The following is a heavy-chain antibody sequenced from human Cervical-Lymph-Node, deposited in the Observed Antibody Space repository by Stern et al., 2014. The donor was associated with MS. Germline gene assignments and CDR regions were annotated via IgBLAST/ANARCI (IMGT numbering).Heavy chain of an antibody. CDR3: ARLVYCSGGSCSYWYFDL. J-gene: IGHJ2*01. D-gene: IGHD2-15*01. CDR2: IFHSGGST. V-gene: IGHV4-39*01. CDR1: GGSSSSSSYF. Sequence: QLQLQESGPGLVKPSETLSLTCIVSGGSSSSSSYFWGWIRQSPGEGLEWIGNIFHSGGSTYYNPSLKSRVTLSGTPSNNQVAMRLTSVTAADTAVYYCARLVYCSGGSCSYWYFDLWGRGTLVTVSS.